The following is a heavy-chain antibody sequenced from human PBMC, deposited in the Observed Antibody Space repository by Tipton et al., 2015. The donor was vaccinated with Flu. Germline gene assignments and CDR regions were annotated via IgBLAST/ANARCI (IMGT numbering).Heavy chain of an antibody. CDR3: ARLYSGYDQGYSSSWPDY. CDR2: IYYSGST. D-gene: IGHD6-13*01. V-gene: IGHV4-39*07. Sequence: LRLSCTVSGGSISSSSYYWGWIRQPPGKGLEWIGSIYYSGSTYYNPSLKSRVAISVDTSKNQFSLKLGSVTAADTAVYYCARLYSGYDQGYSSSWPDYWGQGTLVTVSS. CDR1: GGSISSSSYY. J-gene: IGHJ4*02.